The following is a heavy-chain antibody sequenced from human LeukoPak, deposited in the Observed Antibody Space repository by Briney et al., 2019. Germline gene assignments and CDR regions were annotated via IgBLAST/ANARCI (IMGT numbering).Heavy chain of an antibody. J-gene: IGHJ5*02. V-gene: IGHV1-2*02. CDR1: GYTFTGYY. D-gene: IGHD3-10*01. CDR2: INPNSGGT. Sequence: ASVKVSCKASGYTFTGYYMHWVRQAPGQGLEWMGWINPNSGGTNYAQKFQGRVTMTRDTSISTAYMELSRLRSDNTAVYYCARATYYYGSGSHNWFDPWGQGTLVTVSS. CDR3: ARATYYYGSGSHNWFDP.